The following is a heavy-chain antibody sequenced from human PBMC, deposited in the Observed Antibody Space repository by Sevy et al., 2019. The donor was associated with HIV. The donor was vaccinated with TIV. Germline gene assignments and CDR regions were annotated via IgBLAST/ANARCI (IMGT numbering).Heavy chain of an antibody. J-gene: IGHJ4*02. CDR3: AKDEDLEMPTVFDY. Sequence: GGSLRLSCAASGFSFSDYAMSWVCQAPGKGLERVSSMSGSGGRTYYADSVKGRFTISRDNSKNTLYLQMNSLRAGDTAVYYCAKDEDLEMPTVFDYWGQGTLVTVSS. CDR1: GFSFSDYA. V-gene: IGHV3-23*01. D-gene: IGHD4-4*01. CDR2: MSGSGGRT.